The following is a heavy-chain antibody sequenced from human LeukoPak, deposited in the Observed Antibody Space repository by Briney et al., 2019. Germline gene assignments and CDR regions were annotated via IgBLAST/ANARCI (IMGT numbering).Heavy chain of an antibody. Sequence: GGSLRLSCAASGFTVSSNYMSWVRQAPGKGLEWVSVIYSGGSTYYADSVKGRFTISGDNSKNTLYLQMNSLRAEDTAVYYCARGFLGVVTYDYWGQGTLVTVSS. CDR3: ARGFLGVVTYDY. CDR1: GFTVSSNY. CDR2: IYSGGST. J-gene: IGHJ4*02. V-gene: IGHV3-53*01. D-gene: IGHD3-3*01.